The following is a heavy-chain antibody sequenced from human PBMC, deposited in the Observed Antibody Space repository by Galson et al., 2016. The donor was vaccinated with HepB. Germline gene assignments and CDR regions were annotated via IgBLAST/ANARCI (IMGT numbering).Heavy chain of an antibody. CDR2: IYNSGKT. CDR3: ARTGRDSASSR. CDR1: GGSISSDP. V-gene: IGHV4-59*01. J-gene: IGHJ4*02. Sequence: ETLSLPCAVSGGSISSDPWCSWVRQPPGKGLEWLGYIYNSGKTNYNPALKSRVNISIDTSKNQFSLKLTSGNAADTAVYYCARTGRDSASSRWSQGTLVTVSS. D-gene: IGHD6-6*01.